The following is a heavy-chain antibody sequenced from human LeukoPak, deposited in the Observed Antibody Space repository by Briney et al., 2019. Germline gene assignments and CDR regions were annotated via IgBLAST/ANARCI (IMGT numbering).Heavy chain of an antibody. CDR1: GGSISSYY. D-gene: IGHD4-17*01. V-gene: IGHV4-59*01. J-gene: IGHJ4*02. CDR3: ARGVNYGDHYFDY. CDR2: IYYSGST. Sequence: SETLSLTCTVSGGSISSYYWSWIRQPPGKGLEWIGYIYYSGSTNYNPSLKSRVTISVDTSKNQFSLKLSSVTAADTVVYYCARGVNYGDHYFDYWGQGTLVTVSS.